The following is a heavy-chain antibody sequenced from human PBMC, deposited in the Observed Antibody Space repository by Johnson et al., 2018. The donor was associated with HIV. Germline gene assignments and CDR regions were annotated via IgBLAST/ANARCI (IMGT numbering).Heavy chain of an antibody. CDR3: AKTEDAFDI. CDR2: ISFVGLTK. V-gene: IGHV3-30*18. Sequence: VQLVESGGGLVQPGGSLRLSCAASGFTFSSYWMSWVRQAPGKGLEWVAGISFVGLTKYYGNSVKGRFTISRDNSKNTLYLQMNSLRAEDTAVYYCAKTEDAFDIWGQGTMVTVSS. J-gene: IGHJ3*02. CDR1: GFTFSSYW.